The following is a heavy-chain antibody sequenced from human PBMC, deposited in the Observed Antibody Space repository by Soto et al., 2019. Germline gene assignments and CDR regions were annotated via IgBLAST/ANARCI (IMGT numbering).Heavy chain of an antibody. D-gene: IGHD3-22*01. Sequence: GSLRLSCAGSGFTFSDHYMSWIRQAPGKGLEWVSVISTSSTYRNYAYSVRGRFTISRDNAKNSLYLEMNGLRAADTAVYYCARDYYDVSGYPYFDYWGQGTLVTVSS. J-gene: IGHJ4*02. CDR1: GFTFSDHY. V-gene: IGHV3-11*06. CDR3: ARDYYDVSGYPYFDY. CDR2: ISTSSTYR.